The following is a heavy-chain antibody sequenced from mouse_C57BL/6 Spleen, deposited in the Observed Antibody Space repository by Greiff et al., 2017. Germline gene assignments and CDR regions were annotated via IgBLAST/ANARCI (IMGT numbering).Heavy chain of an antibody. V-gene: IGHV1-47*01. CDR1: GYTFTTYP. CDR3: AIDSSGYGFDY. D-gene: IGHD3-2*02. J-gene: IGHJ2*01. Sequence: QVQLQQSGAELVKPGASVKMSCKASGYTFTTYPIEWMKQNHGKSLEWIGNFHPCNDDTKYNEKFKGKATLTIDKSSSTVYLKLSRLTSDDSAVYYCAIDSSGYGFDYWGQGTTLTVSS. CDR2: FHPCNDDT.